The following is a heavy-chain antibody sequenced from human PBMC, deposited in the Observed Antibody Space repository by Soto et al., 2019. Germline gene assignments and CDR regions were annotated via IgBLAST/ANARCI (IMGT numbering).Heavy chain of an antibody. V-gene: IGHV3-23*01. J-gene: IGHJ4*02. CDR2: ISGSGGST. CDR3: AKEHDEGIAAAELSGFDY. D-gene: IGHD6-13*01. Sequence: GGSLRLSCAASGFTFSSYAMSWVRQAPGKGLEWVSAISGSGGSTYYADSVKGRFTISRDNSKNTLYLQMNSLRAEDTAVYYCAKEHDEGIAAAELSGFDYWGQGTLVTVSS. CDR1: GFTFSSYA.